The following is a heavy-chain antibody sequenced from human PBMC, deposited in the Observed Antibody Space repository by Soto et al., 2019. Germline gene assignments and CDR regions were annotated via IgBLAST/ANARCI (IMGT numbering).Heavy chain of an antibody. V-gene: IGHV3-48*01. J-gene: IGHJ4*02. CDR3: ASAHYDFWSGYSKSLDY. CDR1: GFTFSSYS. CDR2: ISSSSSTI. D-gene: IGHD3-3*01. Sequence: EVQLVESGGGLVQPGGSLRLSCAASGFTFSSYSMNWVRQAPGKGLEWVSYISSSSSTIYYADSVKGRFTIARDNAKNSLCRQMSSLRAEDTAVYDCASAHYDFWSGYSKSLDYWGQGTLVTVS.